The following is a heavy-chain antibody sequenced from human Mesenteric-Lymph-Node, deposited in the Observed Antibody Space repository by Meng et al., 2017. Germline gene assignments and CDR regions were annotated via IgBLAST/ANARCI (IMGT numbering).Heavy chain of an antibody. V-gene: IGHV1-46*01. D-gene: IGHD5-18*01. CDR1: GYTFTSYY. J-gene: IGHJ4*02. CDR3: ARAGVPLDTAMVNPVIEWDY. CDR2: INPSGGST. Sequence: SVKVSCKASGYTFTSYYMHWVRQAPGQGLEWMGIINPSGGSTSYAQKFQGRVTMTRDTSTSTVYMELSSLRSEDTAVYYCARAGVPLDTAMVNPVIEWDYWGQGTLVTVSS.